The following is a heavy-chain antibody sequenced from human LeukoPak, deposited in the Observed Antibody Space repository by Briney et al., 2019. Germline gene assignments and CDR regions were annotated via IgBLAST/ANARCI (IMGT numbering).Heavy chain of an antibody. CDR2: IYHSGST. D-gene: IGHD2-2*01. V-gene: IGHV4-4*02. Sequence: PSGTLSLTCAVSGGSISSSNWWSGVREPPRMGLEWIGEIYHSGSTNYNPSLKSRVTISVDTSKNQFSLKLTSVTAADTAVYYCARVRGYCSSTICYRYYFDYWGQGTLVTVSS. CDR1: GGSISSSNW. J-gene: IGHJ4*02. CDR3: ARVRGYCSSTICYRYYFDY.